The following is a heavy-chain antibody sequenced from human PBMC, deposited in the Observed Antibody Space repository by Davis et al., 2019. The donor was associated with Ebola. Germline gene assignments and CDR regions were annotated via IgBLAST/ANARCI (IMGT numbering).Heavy chain of an antibody. CDR2: INPKRGNT. Sequence: ASVKVSCKASGYTFDNFGISWVRQAPGQGLEWMGWINPKRGNTNYAQKVQGRATMTTDTSTSTAYMELRSLRSDDTAVYYCARGRQYSSGWYPPLDYWGQGTLITVSS. V-gene: IGHV1-18*01. J-gene: IGHJ4*02. CDR3: ARGRQYSSGWYPPLDY. CDR1: GYTFDNFG. D-gene: IGHD6-13*01.